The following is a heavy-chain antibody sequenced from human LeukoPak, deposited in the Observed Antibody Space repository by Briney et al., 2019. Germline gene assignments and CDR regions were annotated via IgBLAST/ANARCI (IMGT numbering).Heavy chain of an antibody. CDR2: IYSSGNT. CDR3: VRNGGRGGHYYFDN. D-gene: IGHD3-16*01. CDR1: GGSIRGSY. V-gene: IGHV4-4*07. J-gene: IGHJ4*02. Sequence: SETLSLTCTISGGSIRGSYWSWIRQPAGKGLEWIGRIYSSGNTNYNPSLKSRVTMSLDTSKNQFSLKLTSAPAADTAVYYCVRNGGRGGHYYFDNWGQGTLVTVSS.